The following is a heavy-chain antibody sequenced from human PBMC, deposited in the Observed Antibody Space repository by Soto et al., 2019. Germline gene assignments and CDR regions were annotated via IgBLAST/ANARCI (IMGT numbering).Heavy chain of an antibody. Sequence: EVQLVESGGGLVQPGGSLKLSCAASGFSFSDSVMRWVRQVSGKGLEWVGRITSTADTYATAYTASVKGRFTVSRDDSKNTAYLQMNSLKTEDTAVYYCTGSLSFAFDIWGQGTMVHVSS. J-gene: IGHJ3*02. CDR3: TGSLSFAFDI. V-gene: IGHV3-73*01. CDR1: GFSFSDSV. CDR2: ITSTADTYAT.